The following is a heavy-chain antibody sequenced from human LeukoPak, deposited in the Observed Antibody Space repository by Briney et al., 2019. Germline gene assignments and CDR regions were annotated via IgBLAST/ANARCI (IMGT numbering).Heavy chain of an antibody. D-gene: IGHD2-2*02. CDR1: GGSISSYY. V-gene: IGHV4-4*07. CDR3: ASRCSSTSCYKSP. J-gene: IGHJ5*02. Sequence: SETLSLTCTVSGGSISSYYWSWIRQPAGKGLEWIGRIYTSGSTNYNPSLKSRVTMSVDTSKNQFSLKLSSVTAADTAVYYCASRCSSTSCYKSPWGQGTLVTVSS. CDR2: IYTSGST.